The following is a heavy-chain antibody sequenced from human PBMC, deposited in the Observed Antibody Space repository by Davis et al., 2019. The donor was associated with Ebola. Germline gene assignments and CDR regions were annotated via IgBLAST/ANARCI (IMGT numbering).Heavy chain of an antibody. V-gene: IGHV4-30-4*07. CDR1: GGSISSGGYS. D-gene: IGHD2-15*01. Sequence: SETLSLTCAVSGGSISSGGYSWSWIRQPPGKGLEWIGYIYYSGNTYYNPSLKSRVTISVDTSKNQFSLKLSSVTAADTAVYYCARRPPRYCSRGNCYYADWGQGILVTVSS. J-gene: IGHJ4*02. CDR2: IYYSGNT. CDR3: ARRPPRYCSRGNCYYAD.